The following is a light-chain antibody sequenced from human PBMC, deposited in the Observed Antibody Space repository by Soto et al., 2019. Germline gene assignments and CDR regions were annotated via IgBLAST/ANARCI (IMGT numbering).Light chain of an antibody. J-gene: IGLJ2*01. Sequence: QSALTQPASVSGSPGQSITISCTGTSSDVGGYNYVSWYQQHPGKAPKLMIYDVSNRPSGVSNRFSGSKSGNTASLTISGLQADDEADYYCSSDTSSSTTVFGGGTKLTVL. CDR3: SSDTSSSTTV. CDR1: SSDVGGYNY. CDR2: DVS. V-gene: IGLV2-14*01.